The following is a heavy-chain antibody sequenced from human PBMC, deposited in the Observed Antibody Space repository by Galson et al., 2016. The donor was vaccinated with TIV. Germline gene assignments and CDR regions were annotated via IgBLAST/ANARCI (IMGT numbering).Heavy chain of an antibody. Sequence: SLRLSCAASGFTFSTYWMSWVRQAPGEGLQWVANIKQDGTDQNYVDSVKGRFTVSRDSLDKSVFLQMNSLRDEDTAVYFCAREQNYALDVWGPGTMVTVSS. J-gene: IGHJ6*02. V-gene: IGHV3-7*01. CDR1: GFTFSTYW. D-gene: IGHD1-7*01. CDR3: AREQNYALDV. CDR2: IKQDGTDQ.